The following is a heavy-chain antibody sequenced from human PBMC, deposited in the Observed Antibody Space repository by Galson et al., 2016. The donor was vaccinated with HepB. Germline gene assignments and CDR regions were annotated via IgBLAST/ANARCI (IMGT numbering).Heavy chain of an antibody. CDR1: GDSMTGNW. Sequence: SETLSLTCGVSGDSMTGNWWSWVRQPPGQGLEWIGEAYHTGATNYNPSLNTRVTISIDKSNNQLSLNLNFVTAADTAIYYCARHIAVPVTRGFDYWSQGILVTVSS. J-gene: IGHJ4*02. CDR3: ARHIAVPVTRGFDY. CDR2: AYHTGAT. D-gene: IGHD6-19*01. V-gene: IGHV4-4*02.